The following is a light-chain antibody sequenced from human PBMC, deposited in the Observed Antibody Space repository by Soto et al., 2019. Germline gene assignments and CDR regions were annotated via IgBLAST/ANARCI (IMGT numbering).Light chain of an antibody. CDR3: QQSDSFPFT. Sequence: DLQMTQSPSSVSASVGDRVTIACRASQDISSWLAWYQQIPGKAPKLLIYAASALQGGVPSRFSGSGSGTHFTLTISSLQPEDFATYFCQQSDSFPFTFGPGTKVDI. J-gene: IGKJ3*01. V-gene: IGKV1-12*01. CDR2: AAS. CDR1: QDISSW.